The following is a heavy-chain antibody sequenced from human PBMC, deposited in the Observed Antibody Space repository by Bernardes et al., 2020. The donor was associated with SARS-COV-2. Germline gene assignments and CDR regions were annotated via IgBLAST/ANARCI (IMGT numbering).Heavy chain of an antibody. Sequence: SVKVSCKASGGTFSTYAVSWVRQAPGQGLEWMGMIIPIFRTTKYALKFQGRVTITADESTRTVYLELTSLRSEDTAVYYCAREDGHTSSKIDYWGLGTLVTVSS. CDR2: IIPIFRTT. J-gene: IGHJ4*02. D-gene: IGHD6-6*01. CDR3: AREDGHTSSKIDY. CDR1: GGTFSTYA. V-gene: IGHV1-69*13.